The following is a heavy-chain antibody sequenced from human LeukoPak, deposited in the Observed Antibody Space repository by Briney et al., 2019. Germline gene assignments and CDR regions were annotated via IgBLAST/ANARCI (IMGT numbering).Heavy chain of an antibody. Sequence: GGSLRLSCAASGFIFSPYWVHWVRQAPGKGLVWVARINPDGSTTNYADSVKGRFTISRDNAKNTLYLQMNSLRAEDTAIYYCARDFTGYYDQWGQATLVTVSS. D-gene: IGHD3-9*01. V-gene: IGHV3-74*01. CDR1: GFIFSPYW. CDR2: INPDGSTT. J-gene: IGHJ4*02. CDR3: ARDFTGYYDQ.